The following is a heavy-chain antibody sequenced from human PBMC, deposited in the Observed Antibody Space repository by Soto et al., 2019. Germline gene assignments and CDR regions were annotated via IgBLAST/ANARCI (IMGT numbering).Heavy chain of an antibody. CDR3: ARDRGGMAARTSYYYYGMDV. CDR2: ISAYNGNT. J-gene: IGHJ6*02. D-gene: IGHD6-6*01. CDR1: GYTFTSYG. V-gene: IGHV1-18*01. Sequence: QVQLVQSGAEVKKPGASVKVSCKASGYTFTSYGISWVRQAPGQGLEWMGWISAYNGNTNYAQKLQGRVTMTTDTATGTAYMELRSLRSDDTAVYYCARDRGGMAARTSYYYYGMDVWGQGTTVTVSS.